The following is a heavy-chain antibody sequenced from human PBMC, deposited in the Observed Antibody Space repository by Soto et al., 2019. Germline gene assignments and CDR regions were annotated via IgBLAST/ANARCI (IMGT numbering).Heavy chain of an antibody. V-gene: IGHV1-3*04. CDR1: GYTFTGYY. CDR3: ARANGAFDI. CDR2: INTGNDNT. D-gene: IGHD2-8*01. J-gene: IGHJ3*02. Sequence: ASVKVSCKASGYTFTGYYMHWVRQAPGQRLEWMGWINTGNDNTKYSQNFQGRVTITRDTSASTAYMELSSLRSEDTAVYYCARANGAFDIWGQGTMVTVSS.